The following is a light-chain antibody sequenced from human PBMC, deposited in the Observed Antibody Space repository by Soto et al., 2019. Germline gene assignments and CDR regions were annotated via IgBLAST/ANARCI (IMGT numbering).Light chain of an antibody. Sequence: EIVMTQSPATLSVSPGERATVSCRASQSVSSNLAWYQQKPGQAPRLLIYGASSRATGIPDRFSGSGSGTDFTLTISRLEPEDFAVYYCQQYGSSPPTFGQGTKVEIK. CDR2: GAS. CDR1: QSVSSN. V-gene: IGKV3-20*01. CDR3: QQYGSSPPT. J-gene: IGKJ1*01.